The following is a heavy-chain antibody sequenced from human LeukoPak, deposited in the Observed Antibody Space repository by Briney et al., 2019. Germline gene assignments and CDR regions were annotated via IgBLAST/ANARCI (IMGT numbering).Heavy chain of an antibody. CDR2: IYFGGRT. J-gene: IGHJ6*02. V-gene: IGHV4-39*01. CDR3: ARQWGYFGSPIHADV. Sequence: SETLSLTCAVSGGSISSANYYWGWIRQPLGKGLEWVATIYFGGRTYYNLSLKSRVTISVDTSKNQFSLELSSVTAADTAVYYCARQWGYFGSPIHADVWGQGTTVTVSS. D-gene: IGHD2-15*01. CDR1: GGSISSANYY.